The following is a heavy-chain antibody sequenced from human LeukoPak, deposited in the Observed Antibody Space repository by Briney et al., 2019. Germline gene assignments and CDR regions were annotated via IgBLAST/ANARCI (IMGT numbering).Heavy chain of an antibody. CDR2: ISRSSSYI. D-gene: IGHD6-13*01. CDR1: GFTFSSYN. V-gene: IGHV3-21*01. J-gene: IGHJ6*03. Sequence: PGGSLRLSCAASGFTFSSYNMNWVRQAPGKGLEWVSSISRSSSYIYYADSVKGRFTISRDNAKNSLYLQMNSLRAEDTAVYYCARSAPAAAGTGPMDVWGKGTTVTVSS. CDR3: ARSAPAAAGTGPMDV.